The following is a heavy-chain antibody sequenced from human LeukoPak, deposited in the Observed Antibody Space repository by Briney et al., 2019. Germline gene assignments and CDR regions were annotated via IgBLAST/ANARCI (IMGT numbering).Heavy chain of an antibody. V-gene: IGHV3-23*01. CDR3: ARVKRDCSGGTCYSYDY. Sequence: HPGGSLRLSCAASRFTFNTYAVNWVRQAPGKGLEWVSAISGNGDITYYADSVRGRFTISRDNSKNTLYLQMNSLRAEDTAVYYCARVKRDCSGGTCYSYDYWGQGTLVTVSS. J-gene: IGHJ4*02. CDR2: ISGNGDIT. CDR1: RFTFNTYA. D-gene: IGHD2-15*01.